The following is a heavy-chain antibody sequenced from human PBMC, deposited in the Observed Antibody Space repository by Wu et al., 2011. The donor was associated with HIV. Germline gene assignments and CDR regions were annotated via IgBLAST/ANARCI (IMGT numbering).Heavy chain of an antibody. V-gene: IGHV1-18*01. CDR1: GYTFNSYG. CDR2: ISAYNGNT. D-gene: IGHD2-8*01. Sequence: QVQLVQSGAEVKKPGASVKVSCKASGYTFNSYGFSWVRQAPGQGLEWMGWISAYNGNTNYAQKFQGRVTMTIDRSTSTAYLELRSLRSDDTAVYYCARVDKRYCANGGCYRATIYAAPLDYWGQGTLVTVSS. J-gene: IGHJ4*02. CDR3: ARVDKRYCANGGCYRATIYAAPLDY.